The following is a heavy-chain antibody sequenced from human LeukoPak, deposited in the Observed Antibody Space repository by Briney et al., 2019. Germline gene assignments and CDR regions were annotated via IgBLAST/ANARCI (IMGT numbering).Heavy chain of an antibody. CDR3: ARDNDSRDPPHFDY. V-gene: IGHV3-53*01. D-gene: IGHD3-16*01. CDR1: GFTVSSNY. CDR2: TYSGGRT. Sequence: GGSLRLSCAASGFTVSSNYMSWVRQAPGKGLEWVSVTYSGGRTYYADSVKGRFTISRDNSKNTLYLQMNSLRAEDTAVYYCARDNDSRDPPHFDYWGQGTLVTVSS. J-gene: IGHJ4*02.